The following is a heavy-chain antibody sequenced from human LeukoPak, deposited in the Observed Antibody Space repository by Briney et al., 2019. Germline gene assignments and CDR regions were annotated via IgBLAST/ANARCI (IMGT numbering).Heavy chain of an antibody. D-gene: IGHD1-26*01. CDR3: AREGGGSGSYWFDP. Sequence: PGGSLRLSCAATGFTFSNYAIHWGRQAPGKGLEWVAFISDDGSRQHYADSVKGRFTISRDNSENTLNLQMNSLRAEDTAVYYCAREGGGSGSYWFDPWGQGTLVTVSS. J-gene: IGHJ5*02. CDR2: ISDDGSRQ. V-gene: IGHV3-30-3*01. CDR1: GFTFSNYA.